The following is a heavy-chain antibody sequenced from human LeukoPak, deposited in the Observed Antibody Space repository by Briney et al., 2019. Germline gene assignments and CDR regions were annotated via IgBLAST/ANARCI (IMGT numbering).Heavy chain of an antibody. J-gene: IGHJ4*02. CDR3: ARALMVRGVIITPSGY. D-gene: IGHD3-10*01. Sequence: GGSLRLSCAASGFTVSSNYMSWVRQAPGKGLEWVSAISGGSGSTYYADSVKGRFTISRDNSKNTLYLQVNSLRAEDTAVYYCARALMVRGVIITPSGYWGQGTLVTVSS. V-gene: IGHV3-23*01. CDR1: GFTVSSNY. CDR2: ISGGSGST.